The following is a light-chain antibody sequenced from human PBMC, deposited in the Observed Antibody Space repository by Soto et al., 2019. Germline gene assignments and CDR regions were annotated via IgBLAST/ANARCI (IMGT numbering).Light chain of an antibody. V-gene: IGKV3-15*01. J-gene: IGKJ1*01. CDR1: QSVSSD. CDR3: QQYNNWPPRT. Sequence: EIVMTQSPVTLSVSPGERATLSCRASQSVSSDLAWYQQKAGQPPRLLMYGASTRATGIPARFSGSGSGTEFTLTISSLQSEDFAIYYCQQYNNWPPRTFGQGTKVEIK. CDR2: GAS.